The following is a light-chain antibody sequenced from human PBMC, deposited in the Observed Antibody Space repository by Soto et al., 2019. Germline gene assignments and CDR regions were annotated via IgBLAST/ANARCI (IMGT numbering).Light chain of an antibody. CDR2: GAS. J-gene: IGKJ1*01. Sequence: EIVLTQSPGSLSLSPGERATLSCRASQSVSSYLAWYQQKPGQAPRLIIYGASSRATGFPDRFSGSGSGTDFSLTISRLEPEDSAVYYCQQYSSPPRTFGQGTKVEIK. V-gene: IGKV3-20*01. CDR3: QQYSSPPRT. CDR1: QSVSSY.